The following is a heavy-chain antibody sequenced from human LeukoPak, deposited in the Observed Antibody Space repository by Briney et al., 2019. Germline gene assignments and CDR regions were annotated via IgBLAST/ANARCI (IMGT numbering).Heavy chain of an antibody. J-gene: IGHJ3*02. CDR1: GFTFSDHY. CDR2: TRNKANSYTT. V-gene: IGHV3-72*01. Sequence: GGSLRLSCAASGFTFSDHYMDWVRQAPGKGLEWVGRTRNKANSYTTEYAASVKGRFTISRDDSKNSLWLQMNSLKTEDTAVYYCARVSSGWYDAFDIWGQGTMDIVSS. CDR3: ARVSSGWYDAFDI. D-gene: IGHD6-19*01.